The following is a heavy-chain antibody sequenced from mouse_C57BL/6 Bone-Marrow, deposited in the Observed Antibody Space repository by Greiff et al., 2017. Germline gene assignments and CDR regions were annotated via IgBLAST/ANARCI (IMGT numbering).Heavy chain of an antibody. CDR1: GYTFTSYW. J-gene: IGHJ1*03. CDR2: IHPSDSDT. V-gene: IGHV1-74*01. CDR3: AIIYGSSRGWYFDV. D-gene: IGHD1-1*01. Sequence: QVQLQQPGAELVKPGASVKVSCKASGYTFTSYWMHWVKQRPGQGLEWIGRIHPSDSDTNYNQKFKGKATLTVDKSSSTAYMQLSSLTSGDSAVYYCAIIYGSSRGWYFDVWGTGTTVTVSS.